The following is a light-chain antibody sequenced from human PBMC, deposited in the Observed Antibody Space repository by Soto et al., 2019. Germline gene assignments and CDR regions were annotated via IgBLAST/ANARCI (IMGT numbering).Light chain of an antibody. V-gene: IGKV3-11*01. CDR3: QQRYNWPLT. CDR1: QSVGSS. J-gene: IGKJ4*01. CDR2: DAS. Sequence: EIVLTQSPATLSLSPGERATLSCRASQSVGSSLAWYQQKPGQAPRLLIFDASNRATGIPARFSGSGSGTDFTLTISSLEPEDFAVYYCQQRYNWPLTFGGGDKVEIK.